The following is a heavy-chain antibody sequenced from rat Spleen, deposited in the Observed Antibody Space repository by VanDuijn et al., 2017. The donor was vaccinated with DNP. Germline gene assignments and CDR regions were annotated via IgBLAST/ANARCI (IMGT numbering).Heavy chain of an antibody. CDR1: GFTYSDFY. CDR2: ISYDGGST. Sequence: EVLVVDSGGGLVQPGRSLKLSCAASGFTYSDFYMAWVRQAPTKGLECVAYISYDGGSTYYGDSVKGRFTISRDNAKSTLYLQMNSLSSEDMATYYCARWEAAFDYWGQGVMVTVSS. J-gene: IGHJ2*01. CDR3: ARWEAAFDY. D-gene: IGHD1-2*01. V-gene: IGHV5-22*01.